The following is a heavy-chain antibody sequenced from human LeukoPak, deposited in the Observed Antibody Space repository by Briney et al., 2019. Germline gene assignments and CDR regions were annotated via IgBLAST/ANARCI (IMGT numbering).Heavy chain of an antibody. D-gene: IGHD1-20*01. CDR2: IYSGGST. Sequence: SETLSLTCAASGGSFSSYSMNWIRQPPGKGLEWIGRIYSGGSTNYNPSLKSRVTISFDTSKNQCSLNLSSVTAADTAVYFCALRTLVYLDNSTDNTVDPWGQGTLVTVTS. V-gene: IGHV4-4*07. CDR1: GGSFSSYS. CDR3: ALRTLVYLDNSTDNTVDP. J-gene: IGHJ5*02.